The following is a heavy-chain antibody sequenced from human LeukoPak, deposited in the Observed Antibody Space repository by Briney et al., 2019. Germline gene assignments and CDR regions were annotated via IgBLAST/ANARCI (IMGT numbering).Heavy chain of an antibody. CDR2: IVPIFGTA. D-gene: IGHD1-1*01. J-gene: IGHJ4*02. Sequence: SVKVSCKASGCTFSIHTIAWVRQLPGQGLEWMVGIVPIFGTATYAQKFQGRVTITADESTSTVYMEVSSLRSEDSAAYYCARERGRNEDYFDYWGQGTLVTVSS. CDR1: GCTFSIHT. V-gene: IGHV1-69*13. CDR3: ARERGRNEDYFDY.